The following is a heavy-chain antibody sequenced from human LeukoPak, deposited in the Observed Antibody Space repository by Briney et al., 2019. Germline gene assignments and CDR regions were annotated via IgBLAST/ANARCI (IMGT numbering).Heavy chain of an antibody. D-gene: IGHD6-13*01. CDR3: ARVAAVGTGGNWFDP. J-gene: IGHJ5*02. CDR1: GGSISSYY. V-gene: IGHV4-4*07. CDR2: IYTSGST. Sequence: SETLSLTCTVSGGSISSYYWSWIRQPAGKGLEWIGRIYTSGSTNYNPSLKSRVTMSVDTSKNQFSLKLSSVTAADTAVYYCARVAAVGTGGNWFDPWGQGALVTVSS.